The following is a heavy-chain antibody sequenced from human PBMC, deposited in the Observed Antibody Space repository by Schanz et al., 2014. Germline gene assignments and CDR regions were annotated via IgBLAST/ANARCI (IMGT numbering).Heavy chain of an antibody. CDR1: GGSISSHY. D-gene: IGHD5-18*01. CDR3: ATIPRGNIYGYFDY. V-gene: IGHV4-59*11. CDR2: LFNSERA. Sequence: QVQLQGSGPGLVKPSETLSLTCIVSGGSISSHYWSWVRQAPGEGLEWIGYLFNSERAKYNPSLESRITMSLDTSKSQFSLHLRYVTAADTAVYYCATIPRGNIYGYFDYWGQGTLVTVSS. J-gene: IGHJ4*02.